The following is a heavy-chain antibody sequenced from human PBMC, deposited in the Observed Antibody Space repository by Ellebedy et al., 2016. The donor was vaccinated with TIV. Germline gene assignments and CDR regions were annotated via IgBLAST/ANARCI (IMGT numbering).Heavy chain of an antibody. CDR3: AREVQPLSTKFDY. V-gene: IGHV3-30*03. D-gene: IGHD5-24*01. J-gene: IGHJ4*02. Sequence: GESLKISCAASGFTFSSYGMHWVRQAPGKGLEWVAVISYDGSNKYYADSVKGRFTISRDNSKNTLYLQMNSLRTEDTAVYYCAREVQPLSTKFDYWGQGTLVTVSS. CDR1: GFTFSSYG. CDR2: ISYDGSNK.